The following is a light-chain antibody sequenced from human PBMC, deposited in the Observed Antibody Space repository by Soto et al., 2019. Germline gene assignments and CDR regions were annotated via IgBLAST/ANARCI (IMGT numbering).Light chain of an antibody. CDR2: DAS. CDR1: QSVSSN. Sequence: EIVMTQSPATLSVSPGERATLSCRASQSVSSNLAWYQQKVGQAPWLLIYDASTRATGVPARFSGSGSGTEFTLTISSLQSEDFAVYYCQQYSNWPETFGQGTKVEIK. V-gene: IGKV3-15*01. J-gene: IGKJ1*01. CDR3: QQYSNWPET.